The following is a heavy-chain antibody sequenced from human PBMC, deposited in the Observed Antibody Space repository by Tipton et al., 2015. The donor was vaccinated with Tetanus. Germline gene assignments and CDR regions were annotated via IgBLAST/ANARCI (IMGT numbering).Heavy chain of an antibody. Sequence: GPVKPSQTLSLTCTVSGGSISSGGYYWSWIRQHPGKGLEWIGDIYNSGSTYYNPSLKSRVTILVDTTKNQFSLKLKSVTAADTAVYYCARDQARGARGWNYFDYWGQGSLVTVSS. CDR2: IYNSGST. V-gene: IGHV4-31*03. J-gene: IGHJ4*02. CDR1: GGSISSGGYY. D-gene: IGHD1-26*01. CDR3: ARDQARGARGWNYFDY.